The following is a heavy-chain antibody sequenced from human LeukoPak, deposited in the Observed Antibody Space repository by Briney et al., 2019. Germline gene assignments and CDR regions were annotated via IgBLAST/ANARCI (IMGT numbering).Heavy chain of an antibody. CDR2: IYTSGST. Sequence: SETLSLTCAVYGGSFSGYYWSWIRQPAGKGLEWIGRIYTSGSTNYNPSLKSRVTISVDTSKNQFSLKLSSVTAADTAVYYCVRHPLVAYYYYYYVDVWGRGMTVTISS. D-gene: IGHD2-8*02. CDR3: VRHPLVAYYYYYYVDV. CDR1: GGSFSGYY. V-gene: IGHV4-59*10. J-gene: IGHJ6*03.